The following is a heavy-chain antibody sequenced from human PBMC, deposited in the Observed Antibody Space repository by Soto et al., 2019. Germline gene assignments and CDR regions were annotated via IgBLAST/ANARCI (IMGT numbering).Heavy chain of an antibody. CDR2: IKRDGSEK. Sequence: VGSLRLSCAASGFTFSSYWMSWVRQAPGKGLEWVANIKRDGSEKYYVDSVKGRFTISRDNAKNSLYLQMNSLRAEDTAVYYCSRRITGSRGYYYYYFLAFWGKGTTVTGSS. V-gene: IGHV3-7*01. D-gene: IGHD1-7*01. CDR3: SRRITGSRGYYYYYFLAF. J-gene: IGHJ6*03. CDR1: GFTFSSYW.